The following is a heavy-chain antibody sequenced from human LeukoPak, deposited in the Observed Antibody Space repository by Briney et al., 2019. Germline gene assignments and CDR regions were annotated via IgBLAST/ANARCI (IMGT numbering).Heavy chain of an antibody. CDR1: GFSFSGYI. D-gene: IGHD6-19*01. CDR2: ISTSGNTI. J-gene: IGHJ4*02. V-gene: IGHV3-48*01. CDR3: ARDQWLDY. Sequence: TGGSLRLSCAASGFSFSGYIMNWVRQTPGKGLEWVSFISTSGNTIYYADSVKGRFTVSRDNAKNSLSLQMNSLRAEDTAVYYCARDQWLDYWGQGTLVTVSS.